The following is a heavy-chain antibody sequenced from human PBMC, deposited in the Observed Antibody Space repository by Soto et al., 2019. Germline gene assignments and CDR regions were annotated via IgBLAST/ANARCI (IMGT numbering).Heavy chain of an antibody. J-gene: IGHJ4*02. CDR3: ARVPDILSGYSIDY. V-gene: IGHV4-31*03. CDR2: IYYSGST. Sequence: SETLSLTCTVSGGSISIGGYYWSWIRQHPGKGLEWIGYIYYSGSTYYNPSLKSRVTISVDTSKNQFSLKLSSVTAADTAVYYCARVPDILSGYSIDYWGQGTLVTVSS. CDR1: GGSISIGGYY. D-gene: IGHD3-9*01.